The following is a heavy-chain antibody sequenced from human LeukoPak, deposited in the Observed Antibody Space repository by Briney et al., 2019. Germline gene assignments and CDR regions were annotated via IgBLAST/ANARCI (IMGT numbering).Heavy chain of an antibody. CDR2: ISGSGGST. V-gene: IGHV3-23*01. Sequence: GGSLRLSCAASGFTFSSYAMSWVRQAPGKGLEWVSAISGSGGSTCYADSVKGRFTISRDNSKNTLYLQMNSLRAEDTAVYYCAKGDILTGYPRRTPYFDYWGQGTLVTVSS. J-gene: IGHJ4*02. CDR3: AKGDILTGYPRRTPYFDY. D-gene: IGHD3-9*01. CDR1: GFTFSSYA.